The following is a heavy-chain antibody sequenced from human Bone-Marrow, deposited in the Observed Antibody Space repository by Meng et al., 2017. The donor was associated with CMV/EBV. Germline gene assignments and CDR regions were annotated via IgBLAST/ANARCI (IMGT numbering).Heavy chain of an antibody. J-gene: IGHJ5*02. CDR2: IYYSGST. V-gene: IGHV4-61*01. CDR3: AREGIAAAAFFDP. D-gene: IGHD6-13*01. CDR1: GGSVSSGSYY. Sequence: GSLRLSCTVSGGSVSSGSYYWSWIRQPPGKGLEWIGYIYYSGSTNYSPSLKSRVTISVDTSKNQFSLKLSSVTAADTAVYYCAREGIAAAAFFDPWGQGTLVTVSS.